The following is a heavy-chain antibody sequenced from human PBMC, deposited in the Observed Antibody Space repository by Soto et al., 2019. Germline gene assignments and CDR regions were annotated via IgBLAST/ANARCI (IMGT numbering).Heavy chain of an antibody. J-gene: IGHJ4*02. Sequence: PSETLSLTCTVSGGSISSYYWSWIRQPPGKGLEWIGYIYYSGSTNYNPSLKSRVTISVDTSKNQFSLKLSSVTAADTAVYYCARRDGYKVEYYFDYWGQGTLVTVSS. CDR3: ARRDGYKVEYYFDY. V-gene: IGHV4-59*08. D-gene: IGHD5-12*01. CDR2: IYYSGST. CDR1: GGSISSYY.